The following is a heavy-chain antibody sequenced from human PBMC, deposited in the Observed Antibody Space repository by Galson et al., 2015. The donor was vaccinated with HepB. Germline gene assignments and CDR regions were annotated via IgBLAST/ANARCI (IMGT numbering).Heavy chain of an antibody. CDR2: IYTSGST. CDR3: ARGRYRIAARPFDY. J-gene: IGHJ4*02. CDR1: GGSISSSSYY. V-gene: IGHV4-39*07. D-gene: IGHD6-6*01. Sequence: CTVSGGSISSSSYYWGWIRQPLGKGLEWIGRIYTSGSTNYNPSLKSRVTISVDTSKNQFSLKLSSVTAADTAVYYCARGRYRIAARPFDYWGQGTLVTVSS.